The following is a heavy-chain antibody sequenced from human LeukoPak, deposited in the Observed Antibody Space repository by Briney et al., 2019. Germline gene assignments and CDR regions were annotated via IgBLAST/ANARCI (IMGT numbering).Heavy chain of an antibody. Sequence: GGSLRLSCAASGFTFSSYSMNWVRPAPGKGLEWGSSISSNSYHIFYADSVKGRFTISRDNAKNSLYLKMNSLRAEDTGIYYCARYIWGNCDDGPLTWGQGALVTVSS. CDR3: ARYIWGNCDDGPLT. CDR1: GFTFSSYS. J-gene: IGHJ5*02. V-gene: IGHV3-21*01. CDR2: ISSNSYHI. D-gene: IGHD1-20*01.